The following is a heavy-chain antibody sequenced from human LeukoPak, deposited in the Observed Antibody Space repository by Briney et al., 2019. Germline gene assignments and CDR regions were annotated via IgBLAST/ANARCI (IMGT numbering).Heavy chain of an antibody. Sequence: ASVKVSCKASGYTFASYYMHWVRQAPGQGLEWMGIINPSGGSTSYAQKFQGRVTMTRDMSTSTVYMELSSLRSEDTAVYYCARGYDILTGYYSSVDAFDIWGQGTMVTVSS. V-gene: IGHV1-46*01. J-gene: IGHJ3*02. CDR3: ARGYDILTGYYSSVDAFDI. CDR2: INPSGGST. CDR1: GYTFASYY. D-gene: IGHD3-9*01.